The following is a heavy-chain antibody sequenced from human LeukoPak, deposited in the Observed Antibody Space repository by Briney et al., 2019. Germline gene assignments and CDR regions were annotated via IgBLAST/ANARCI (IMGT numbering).Heavy chain of an antibody. Sequence: ASVKVSCKVSGYSLTKLCMHWVRQAPGKGLEWMGNFDPEDGETIYAQKFQGRVTMTEDTSTDTAYMELNSLTSEDTAVYYCARDLVSFGVVINFDYWGQGTLVTVFS. J-gene: IGHJ4*02. CDR2: FDPEDGET. CDR3: ARDLVSFGVVINFDY. V-gene: IGHV1-24*01. D-gene: IGHD3-3*01. CDR1: GYSLTKLC.